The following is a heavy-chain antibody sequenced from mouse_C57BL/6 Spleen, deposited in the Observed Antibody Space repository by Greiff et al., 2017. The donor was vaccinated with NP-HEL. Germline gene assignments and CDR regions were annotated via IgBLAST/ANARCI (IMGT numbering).Heavy chain of an antibody. CDR1: GYTFTDYY. V-gene: IGHV1-19*01. Sequence: VQLQQSGPVLVKPGASVKMSCKASGYTFTDYYMNWVKQSHGKSLEWIGVINPYNGGTSYNQKFKGKATLTVDKSSSTAYMELNSLTSEDSAVYYCARDYDGYNFDVWGTGTTVTVSS. J-gene: IGHJ1*03. CDR2: INPYNGGT. D-gene: IGHD2-3*01. CDR3: ARDYDGYNFDV.